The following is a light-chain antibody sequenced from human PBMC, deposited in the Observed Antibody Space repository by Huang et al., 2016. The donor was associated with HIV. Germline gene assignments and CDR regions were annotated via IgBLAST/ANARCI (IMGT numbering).Light chain of an antibody. J-gene: IGKJ5*01. CDR2: GAS. CDR3: QQYNNWPPLIT. Sequence: EIVMTQSPATMSVSPGERATLSCRASQSVSSNLAVYQQKPGQAPRRLIYGASTRATGIPARFSGSGSGTEFTLTISSLQSEDFAVYYCQQYNNWPPLITFGQGTRLEIK. V-gene: IGKV3-15*01. CDR1: QSVSSN.